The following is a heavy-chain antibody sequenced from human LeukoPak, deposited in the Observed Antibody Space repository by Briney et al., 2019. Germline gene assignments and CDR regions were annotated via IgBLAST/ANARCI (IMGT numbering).Heavy chain of an antibody. Sequence: IGWISAYNGNTNYAQKLQGRVTMTTDTSTSTAYMELRSLISDDTAVYYCARDYVGATDFDYWGQGTLVTVSS. D-gene: IGHD1-26*01. CDR3: ARDYVGATDFDY. J-gene: IGHJ4*02. CDR2: ISAYNGNT. V-gene: IGHV1-18*01.